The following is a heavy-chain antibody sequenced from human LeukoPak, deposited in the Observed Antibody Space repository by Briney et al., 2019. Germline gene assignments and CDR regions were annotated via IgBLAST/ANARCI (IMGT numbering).Heavy chain of an antibody. Sequence: SETLSLTCTVSGGSISSFYWSWIRQPPGKGLEWIGYIYYSGSTNYNPSLKSRVTISVDTSKNQFSLKLSSVTAADTAVYYCARGGSYLGHCDFWGQGTLVTVSS. CDR3: ARGGSYLGHCDF. J-gene: IGHJ4*02. CDR1: GGSISSFY. D-gene: IGHD1-26*01. V-gene: IGHV4-59*01. CDR2: IYYSGST.